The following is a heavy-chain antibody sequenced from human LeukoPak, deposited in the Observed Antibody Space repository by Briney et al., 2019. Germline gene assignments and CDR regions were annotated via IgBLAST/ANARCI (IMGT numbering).Heavy chain of an antibody. CDR2: INHSGST. CDR3: ARGHFNYYGSGSYSFQYYYYGMDV. J-gene: IGHJ6*02. CDR1: GGSFSGYY. D-gene: IGHD3-10*01. Sequence: PSETLSLTCAVYGGSFSGYYWSWIRQPPGKGLEWIGEINHSGSTNYNPPLKSRVTISVDTSKNQFSLKLSSVTAADTAVYYCARGHFNYYGSGSYSFQYYYYGMDVWGQGTTVTVSS. V-gene: IGHV4-34*01.